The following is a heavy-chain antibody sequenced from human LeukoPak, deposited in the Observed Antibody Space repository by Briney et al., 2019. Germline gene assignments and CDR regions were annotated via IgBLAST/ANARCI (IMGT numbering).Heavy chain of an antibody. D-gene: IGHD5-24*01. CDR2: IYHSGST. CDR1: GGSISSSNW. CDR3: ARRHGYHDDAFDI. Sequence: PSETLSLTCAVSGGSISSSNWWSWVRQPPGKGLEWIGEIYHSGSTNYNPSLKSRVTISVDKSKNQFSLRMTSVTAADTAVYYCARRHGYHDDAFDIWGQGTMVAVSS. J-gene: IGHJ3*02. V-gene: IGHV4-4*02.